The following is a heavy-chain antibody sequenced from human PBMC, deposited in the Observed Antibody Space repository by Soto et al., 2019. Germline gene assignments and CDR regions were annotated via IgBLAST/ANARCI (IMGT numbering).Heavy chain of an antibody. Sequence: GSLRLSCAASGFTFSSYSMNWVRQAPGKGLEWVSSISSSSSYIYYADSVKGRLTISRDNAKNSLYLQMNSLRAEDTAVYYCARGGYCSSTSCYAWFDPWGQGTLVTVSS. D-gene: IGHD2-2*01. CDR3: ARGGYCSSTSCYAWFDP. CDR2: ISSSSSYI. V-gene: IGHV3-21*01. CDR1: GFTFSSYS. J-gene: IGHJ5*02.